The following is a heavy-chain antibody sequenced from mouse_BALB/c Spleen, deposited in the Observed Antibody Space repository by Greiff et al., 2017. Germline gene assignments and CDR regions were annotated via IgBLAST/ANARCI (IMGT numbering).Heavy chain of an antibody. J-gene: IGHJ3*01. D-gene: IGHD1-1*01. Sequence: EVQLVESGGGLVKPGGSLKLSCAASGFTFSDYYMYWVRQTPEKRLEWVATISDGGSYTYYPDSVKGRFTISRDNAKNNLYLQMSSLKSEDTAMYYCAREEKITTVVATPFAYWGQGTLVTVSA. V-gene: IGHV5-4*02. CDR3: AREEKITTVVATPFAY. CDR2: ISDGGSYT. CDR1: GFTFSDYY.